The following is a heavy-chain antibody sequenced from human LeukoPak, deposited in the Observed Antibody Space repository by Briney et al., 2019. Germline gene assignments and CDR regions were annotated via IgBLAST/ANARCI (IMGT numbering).Heavy chain of an antibody. J-gene: IGHJ6*02. CDR2: ISAYNGNT. Sequence: ASVKVSFKASGYTFTSYGISWVRQAPGQGLEWMGWISAYNGNTNYAQKLQGRVTMTTDTSTSTAYMELRSLRSDDAAVYYCARVRDYYYYGMDVWGQGTTVTVSS. CDR1: GYTFTSYG. CDR3: ARVRDYYYYGMDV. D-gene: IGHD5-24*01. V-gene: IGHV1-18*01.